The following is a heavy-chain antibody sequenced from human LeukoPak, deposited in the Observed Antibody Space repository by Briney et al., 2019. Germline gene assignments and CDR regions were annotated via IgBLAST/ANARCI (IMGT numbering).Heavy chain of an antibody. D-gene: IGHD3-10*01. J-gene: IGHJ6*03. Sequence: GASVKVSCKASGGTFNNYAIYWVRQAPGQGLEWMGGIIPIFGKAKYAQKFQGRVTITADESTSTAYMELSSLRSEDTAVYYCATGSGSYYNVRYYYYMDVWGKGTTVTISS. CDR1: GGTFNNYA. V-gene: IGHV1-69*13. CDR3: ATGSGSYYNVRYYYYMDV. CDR2: IIPIFGKA.